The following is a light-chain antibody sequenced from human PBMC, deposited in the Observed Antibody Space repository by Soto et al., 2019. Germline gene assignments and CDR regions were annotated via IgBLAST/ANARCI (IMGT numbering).Light chain of an antibody. CDR2: AAS. V-gene: IGKV1-8*01. J-gene: IGKJ4*02. Sequence: AIRMTQSPSSLSASTGDRVTITCRASKGISSYLAWYQQKPGKAPKLLIYAASTLQSGGPSRFSGSGSGTDFTLTISCLQSEDFATYYCQQYYSYPLRFGGGTKVDI. CDR3: QQYYSYPLR. CDR1: KGISSY.